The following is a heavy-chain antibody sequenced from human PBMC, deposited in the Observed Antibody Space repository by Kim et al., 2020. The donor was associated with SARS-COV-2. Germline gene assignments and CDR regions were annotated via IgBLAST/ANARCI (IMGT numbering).Heavy chain of an antibody. V-gene: IGHV4-4*02. CDR3: ARWRVWFGEFYYYYYGMDV. J-gene: IGHJ6*02. Sequence: SETLSLTCAVSGGSISSSNWWSWVRQPPGKGLEWIGEIYHSGSTNYNPSLKSRVTISVDKSKNQFSLKLSSVTAADTAVYYCARWRVWFGEFYYYYYGMDVWGQGTTVTVSS. CDR1: GGSISSSNW. CDR2: IYHSGST. D-gene: IGHD3-10*01.